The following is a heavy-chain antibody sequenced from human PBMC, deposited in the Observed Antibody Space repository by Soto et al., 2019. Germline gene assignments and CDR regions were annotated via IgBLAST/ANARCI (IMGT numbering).Heavy chain of an antibody. V-gene: IGHV1-8*01. CDR2: VSPENKNA. Sequence: QVQVIQSRAEVKKPGASVKVSCKTSGYTFTEYDINWVRQAPGQGPEYMGWVSPENKNAGYAPQFRGRVSMTTDTTISTAYLEVTNLTYEDTAVYYCEVTTGHWGQGTMVTFSS. CDR1: GYTFTEYD. CDR3: EVTTGH. D-gene: IGHD1-1*01. J-gene: IGHJ4*02.